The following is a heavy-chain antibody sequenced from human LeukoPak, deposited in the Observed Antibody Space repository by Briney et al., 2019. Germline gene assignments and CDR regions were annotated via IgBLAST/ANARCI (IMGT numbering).Heavy chain of an antibody. V-gene: IGHV1-18*01. D-gene: IGHD1-26*01. CDR2: ISAYNGNT. Sequence: ASVKVSCKASGYTFTSYGISWVRQAPGQGLEWMGWISAYNGNTNYAQKLQGRVTMTTDTSTSTAYMELRSLRSDDTAVYYRARVTALSGSYPYYFDYWGQGTLVTVSS. CDR3: ARVTALSGSYPYYFDY. J-gene: IGHJ4*02. CDR1: GYTFTSYG.